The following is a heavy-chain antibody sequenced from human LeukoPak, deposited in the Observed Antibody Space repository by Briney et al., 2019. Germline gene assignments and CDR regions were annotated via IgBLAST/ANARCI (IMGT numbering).Heavy chain of an antibody. V-gene: IGHV1-18*01. D-gene: IGHD2-15*01. CDR2: ISAYNGNT. J-gene: IGHJ4*02. CDR1: GYTFTSYG. CDR3: ARAPYCSGGSCSSYFDY. Sequence: ASVKVSRKASGYTFTSYGISWVRQAPGQGLEWMGWISAYNGNTNYAQKLQGRVTMTTDTSTSTAYMELRSLRSDDTAVYYCARAPYCSGGSCSSYFDYWGQGTLVTVSS.